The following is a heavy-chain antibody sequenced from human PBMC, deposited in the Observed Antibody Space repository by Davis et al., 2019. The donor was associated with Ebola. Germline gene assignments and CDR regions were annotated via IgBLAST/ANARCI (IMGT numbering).Heavy chain of an antibody. Sequence: ASVKVSCKVSGYTLTELSMHWVRQAPGKGLEWMGGFDPEDGETIYAQKFQGRVTMTEDTSTDTAYMELSSLRSEDTAVYYCAAEGGCSGGSCYEGVDYWGQGTLVTVSS. CDR3: AAEGGCSGGSCYEGVDY. D-gene: IGHD2-15*01. CDR2: FDPEDGET. J-gene: IGHJ4*02. CDR1: GYTLTELS. V-gene: IGHV1-24*01.